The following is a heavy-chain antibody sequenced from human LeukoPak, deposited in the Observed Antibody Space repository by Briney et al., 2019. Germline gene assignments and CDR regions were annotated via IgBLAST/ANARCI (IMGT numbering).Heavy chain of an antibody. CDR1: GFSFSNAW. Sequence: GGSLRLSCAASGFSFSNAWMSWVRQAPGKGLEWVSSISRSSSYIYYADSVKGRFTISRDNAKKSLYLQMNSLRAEDTAVYYCARENYYDSGSYSYWYFDLWGRGTPVTVSS. CDR2: ISRSSSYI. J-gene: IGHJ2*01. CDR3: ARENYYDSGSYSYWYFDL. V-gene: IGHV3-21*01. D-gene: IGHD3-10*01.